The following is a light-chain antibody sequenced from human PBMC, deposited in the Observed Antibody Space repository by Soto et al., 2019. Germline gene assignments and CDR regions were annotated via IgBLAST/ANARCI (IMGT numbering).Light chain of an antibody. Sequence: QSVLTQPPSVSGAPGQRVTISCTGTSSNIGAGYDVHWYQQLPGTAPRLLIFDNNRRPSGSPDRFSGSKSDTSASLAITGLQAEDEADYYCQSYDSSLTSVVFGGGTKVTVL. CDR1: SSNIGAGYD. CDR3: QSYDSSLTSVV. V-gene: IGLV1-40*01. CDR2: DNN. J-gene: IGLJ2*01.